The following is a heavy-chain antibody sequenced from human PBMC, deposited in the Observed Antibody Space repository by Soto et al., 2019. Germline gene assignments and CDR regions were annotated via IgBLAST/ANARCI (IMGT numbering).Heavy chain of an antibody. CDR2: ISGSGGST. V-gene: IGHV3-23*01. CDR1: VFTFSSYA. J-gene: IGHJ6*02. CDR3: ANAEGDFWSGYYYYGMDV. Sequence: PGGSLRLCCSASVFTFSSYAMSWFRQAPGKGLEWVSAISGSGGSTYYADSVKGRFTISRDNSKNTLYLQMNSLRAEDTAVYYCANAEGDFWSGYYYYGMDVWGQGTTVTVSS. D-gene: IGHD3-3*01.